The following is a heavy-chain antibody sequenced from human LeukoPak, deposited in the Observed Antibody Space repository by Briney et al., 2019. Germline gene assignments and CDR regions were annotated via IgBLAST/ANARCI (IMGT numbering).Heavy chain of an antibody. D-gene: IGHD1-26*01. CDR3: ARDRYGGSYXLXFDY. CDR2: INHSGST. Sequence: SQTLSLTCAVSGGSISSGGYYWSWIRQPPGKGLEWIGEINHSGSTNYNPSLKSRVTISVDTSKNQFSLKLSSVTAADTAVYYCARDRYGGSYXLXFDYWGQGTLVTVSS. J-gene: IGHJ4*02. CDR1: GGSISSGGYY. V-gene: IGHV4-30-2*01.